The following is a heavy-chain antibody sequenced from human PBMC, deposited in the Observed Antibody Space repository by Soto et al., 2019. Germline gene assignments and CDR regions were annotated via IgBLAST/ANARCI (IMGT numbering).Heavy chain of an antibody. CDR3: ATKVRVTNYLYYGMDV. Sequence: QVQLVESGGGVVQPGRALRLSCAASGFSFNTSGMHWVRQPQGKGLEWVAVIAFDGSQEFYGDSVRGRFTISRDNSKNTLFLQMKSLTPEDTAVYYCATKVRVTNYLYYGMDVWGQGTTVTVSS. D-gene: IGHD2-21*02. J-gene: IGHJ6*02. V-gene: IGHV3-30*03. CDR1: GFSFNTSG. CDR2: IAFDGSQE.